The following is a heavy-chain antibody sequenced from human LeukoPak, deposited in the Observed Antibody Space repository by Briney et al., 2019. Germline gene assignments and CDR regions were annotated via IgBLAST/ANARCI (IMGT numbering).Heavy chain of an antibody. V-gene: IGHV1-69*13. CDR2: IIPIFGTA. CDR1: GYTFTSYA. CDR3: AREGDIGLGTAMATPLGHDAFDI. Sequence: GASVKVSCKASGYTFTSYAISWVRQAPGQGLEWMGGIIPIFGTANYAQKFQGRVTITADESTSTAYMELSSLRSEDTAVYYCAREGDIGLGTAMATPLGHDAFDIWGQGTLVTVSS. J-gene: IGHJ3*02. D-gene: IGHD5-18*01.